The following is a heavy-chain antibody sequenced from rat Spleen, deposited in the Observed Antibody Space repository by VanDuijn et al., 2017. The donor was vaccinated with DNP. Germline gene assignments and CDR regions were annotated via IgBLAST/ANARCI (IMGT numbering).Heavy chain of an antibody. D-gene: IGHD1-6*01. CDR1: GFPFNNHW. CDR3: ARGIITTLAYWSFDF. CDR2: ITPGGGNT. J-gene: IGHJ1*01. Sequence: VQLVESGGDLVQPGRSLKLSCVASGFPFNNHWMTWIRQVPGKGLEWVASITPGGGNTYFPDSVKGRFTISRNNAKNTLYLQMDSLRSEDTATYYCARGIITTLAYWSFDFWGPGTMVTVSS. V-gene: IGHV5-31*01.